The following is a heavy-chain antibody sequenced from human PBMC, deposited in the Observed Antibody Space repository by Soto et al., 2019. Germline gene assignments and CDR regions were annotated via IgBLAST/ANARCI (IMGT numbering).Heavy chain of an antibody. CDR3: ARDRSYDILTGYQTLLDYYGMDV. D-gene: IGHD3-9*01. V-gene: IGHV1-69*13. CDR1: GGTFSSYA. Sequence: GASVKVSCKASGGTFSSYAISWVRQAPGQGLEWMGGIIPIFGTANHAQKFQGRVTITADESTSTAYMELSSLRSEDTAVYYCARDRSYDILTGYQTLLDYYGMDVWGQGTTVTVSS. CDR2: IIPIFGTA. J-gene: IGHJ6*02.